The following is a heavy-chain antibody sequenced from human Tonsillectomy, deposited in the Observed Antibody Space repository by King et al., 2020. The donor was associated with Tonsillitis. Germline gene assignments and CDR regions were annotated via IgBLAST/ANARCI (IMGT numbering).Heavy chain of an antibody. V-gene: IGHV3-48*01. Sequence: DVQLVESGGGLVQPGGSLRLSCVVSGLTFSTYNMNGVRQAPGKGLEWVSFIRATTNDINYVDSVGGRVTISRDNAKKSLYLQMNTLRAEDTAVYYCVRAHSGSTYGYYYWGQGTLVTVSS. CDR3: VRAHSGSTYGYYY. CDR2: IRATTNDI. CDR1: GLTFSTYN. J-gene: IGHJ4*02. D-gene: IGHD5-18*01.